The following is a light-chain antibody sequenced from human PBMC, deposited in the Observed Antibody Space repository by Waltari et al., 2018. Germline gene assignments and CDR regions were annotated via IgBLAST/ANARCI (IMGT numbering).Light chain of an antibody. CDR1: QTIGLS. V-gene: IGKV3-15*01. CDR2: HTS. CDR3: QQYNRWPPGT. Sequence: TVITQSPATLSVSPWERATISCRTSQTIGLSLAWYQQRPGQAPRPLIYHTSTRATCVPARFSGSESESEFTLTISTLQSEDVAVYYCQQYNRWPPGTFGQGTRVEI. J-gene: IGKJ1*01.